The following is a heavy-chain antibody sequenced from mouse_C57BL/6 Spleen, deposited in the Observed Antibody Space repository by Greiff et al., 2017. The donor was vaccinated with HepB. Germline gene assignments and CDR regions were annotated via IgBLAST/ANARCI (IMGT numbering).Heavy chain of an antibody. V-gene: IGHV1-52*01. CDR2: IDPSDSET. CDR3: ARRANWDAMDY. CDR1: GYTFTSYW. D-gene: IGHD4-1*01. J-gene: IGHJ4*01. Sequence: QVQLQQSGAELVRPGSSVKLSCKASGYTFTSYWIHWVKQRPIQGLEWIGNIDPSDSETHYNQKFKDKATLTVDKSSSTAYMQLSSLTSEDSAVYYCARRANWDAMDYWGQGTSVTVSS.